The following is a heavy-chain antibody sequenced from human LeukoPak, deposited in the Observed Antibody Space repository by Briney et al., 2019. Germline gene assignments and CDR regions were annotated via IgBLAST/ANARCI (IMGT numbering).Heavy chain of an antibody. CDR3: AKDLDGSGLYGGIDF. CDR1: EFSVGSNY. J-gene: IGHJ4*02. D-gene: IGHD6-19*01. V-gene: IGHV3-66*01. Sequence: GGSLRLSCAASEFSVGSNYMTWVRQAPGKGLEWVSLIYSGGSTYYADSVKGRFTISRDNSKNTLYLQMNSLRAEDTAVYYCAKDLDGSGLYGGIDFWGRGTLVTVSS. CDR2: IYSGGST.